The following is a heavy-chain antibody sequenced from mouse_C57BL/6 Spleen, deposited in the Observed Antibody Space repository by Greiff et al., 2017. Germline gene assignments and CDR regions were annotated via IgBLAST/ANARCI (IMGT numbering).Heavy chain of an antibody. CDR3: ARWTLMDY. CDR1: GYTFTDYY. CDR2: INPNNGGT. J-gene: IGHJ4*01. V-gene: IGHV1-26*01. Sequence: VQLQQSGPELVKPGASVKISCKASGYTFTDYYMNWVKQSHGKSLEWIGDINPNNGGTSYNQKFKGKATLTVDKSSSTAYMELRSLTSEDSAVYYCARWTLMDYWGQGTSVTVSS.